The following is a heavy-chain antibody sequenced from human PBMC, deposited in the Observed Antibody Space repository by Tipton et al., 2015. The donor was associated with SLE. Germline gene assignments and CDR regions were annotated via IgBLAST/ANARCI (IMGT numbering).Heavy chain of an antibody. V-gene: IGHV4-31*03. CDR2: IYYSGST. CDR3: ARVLGGSYYFSYYYYGMDV. D-gene: IGHD1-26*01. CDR1: GGSISSGSYY. J-gene: IGHJ6*02. Sequence: TLSLTCTVSGGSISSGSYYWSWIRQHPGKGLEWIGYIYYSGSTYYNPSLKSRVTISVDTSKNQFSLKLSSVTAADTAVYYCARVLGGSYYFSYYYYGMDVWGPGTTVTVSS.